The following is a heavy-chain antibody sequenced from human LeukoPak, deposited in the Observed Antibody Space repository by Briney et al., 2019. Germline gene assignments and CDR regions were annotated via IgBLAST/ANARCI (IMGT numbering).Heavy chain of an antibody. CDR2: IIPIFGTV. Sequence: SVKVSCKASGGTFSTYGISWVRQAPGQGLEWMGRIIPIFGTVNYAQKFQGRVTITTDESTSTVYMELSSLRSEDTGVYYCVRVSYGDTRYYFDYWGQGTLVTVSS. CDR1: GGTFSTYG. D-gene: IGHD4-17*01. J-gene: IGHJ4*02. V-gene: IGHV1-69*05. CDR3: VRVSYGDTRYYFDY.